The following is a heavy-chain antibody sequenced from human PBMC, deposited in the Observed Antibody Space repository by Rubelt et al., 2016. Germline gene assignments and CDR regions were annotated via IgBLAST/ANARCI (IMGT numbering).Heavy chain of an antibody. Sequence: AASGFTFSSYGMHWVRQAPGKGLEWVAVIWYDGSNKYYADSVKGRFTISRDNSKNTLYLQMNSLRAEDTAVYYCARDMRGVSVVYYYYGMDVWGQGTTVTVSS. CDR3: ARDMRGVSVVYYYYGMDV. J-gene: IGHJ6*02. CDR1: GFTFSSYG. CDR2: IWYDGSNK. V-gene: IGHV3-33*01. D-gene: IGHD2-15*01.